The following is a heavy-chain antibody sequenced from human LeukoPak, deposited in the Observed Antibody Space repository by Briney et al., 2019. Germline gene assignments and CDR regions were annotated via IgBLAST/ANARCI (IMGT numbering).Heavy chain of an antibody. Sequence: VKPSETLSLTCTVSGGSISSYYWSWIRQPPGKGLEWIGYIYYSGSTNHNPSLKSRVTISVDTSKNQFSLKLSSVTAADTAVYYCARTHEYFDYWGQGTLVTVSS. J-gene: IGHJ4*02. CDR2: IYYSGST. CDR1: GGSISSYY. V-gene: IGHV4-59*01. CDR3: ARTHEYFDY.